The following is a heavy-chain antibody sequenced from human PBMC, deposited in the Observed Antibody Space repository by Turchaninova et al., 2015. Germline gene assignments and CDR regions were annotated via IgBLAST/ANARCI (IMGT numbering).Heavy chain of an antibody. J-gene: IGHJ4*02. Sequence: EVQLEESGGGLVKPGGSLRLSCAASGFTFSNAWMSWVRQAPGTGREWVGRIKSKTNGGKTDYAATRKGRITISRDDSKNTLYLKMNSLIIEYTAVYYCTTRNLGDWGQGTLVTVSS. D-gene: IGHD1-26*01. CDR3: TTRNLGD. CDR1: GFTFSNAW. V-gene: IGHV3-15*01. CDR2: IKSKTNGGKT.